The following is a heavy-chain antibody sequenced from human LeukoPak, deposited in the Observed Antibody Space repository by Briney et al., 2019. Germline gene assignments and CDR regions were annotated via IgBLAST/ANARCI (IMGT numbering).Heavy chain of an antibody. Sequence: SETLSLTCTVSGGSISSYYWSWIRQPAGKGLEWIGRIYTSGSTNYNPSLKSRVTISVDTSKNQFSLKLSSVTAADTAVYYCASSLAYCSSTSCYTDDYYFDYWGQGTLVTVSS. CDR2: IYTSGST. CDR1: GGSISSYY. V-gene: IGHV4-4*07. CDR3: ASSLAYCSSTSCYTDDYYFDY. J-gene: IGHJ4*02. D-gene: IGHD2-2*02.